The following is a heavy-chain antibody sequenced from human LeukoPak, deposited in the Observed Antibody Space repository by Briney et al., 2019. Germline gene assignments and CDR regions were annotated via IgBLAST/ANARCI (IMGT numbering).Heavy chain of an antibody. D-gene: IGHD1-26*01. CDR2: IKQDASAK. Sequence: GGSLRLSCVASGFNFNMFWMSWVRQAPGKGLEWVTNIKQDASAKFYVGSVRGRFDISRDNARKSVFLQMNSLRAEDTAVYYCARDPLSWEIRGWDVGYDVRGQGTMVTVSS. CDR3: ARDPLSWEIRGWDVGYDV. CDR1: GFNFNMFW. J-gene: IGHJ3*01. V-gene: IGHV3-7*01.